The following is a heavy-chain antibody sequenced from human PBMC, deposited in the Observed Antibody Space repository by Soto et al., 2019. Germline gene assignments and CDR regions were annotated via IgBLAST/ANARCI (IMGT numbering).Heavy chain of an antibody. CDR3: ARADGYNVHPDCPFDY. CDR1: GGTFSSYA. J-gene: IGHJ4*02. V-gene: IGHV1-69*13. D-gene: IGHD5-12*01. Sequence: SVKVSCKASGGTFSSYAISWVRQAPGQGLEWMGGIIPIFGTANYAQKFQGRVTTTADESTSTAYMELSSLRSEDTAVYYCARADGYNVHPDCPFDYWGQGTLVTVSS. CDR2: IIPIFGTA.